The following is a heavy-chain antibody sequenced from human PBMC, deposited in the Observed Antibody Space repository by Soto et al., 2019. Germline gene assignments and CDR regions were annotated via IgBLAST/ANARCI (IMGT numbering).Heavy chain of an antibody. Sequence: QVQLVQSGAEVKKPGASVQVSCKASGYTVTSYGISWVRKAPGQGLEWMGWISAYKGNTNYAQKLQGRVTMTTDTSTRTAYMELRGLRSDDTTVYYCASGADGDYWGQGTLVTVSS. J-gene: IGHJ4*02. V-gene: IGHV1-18*01. CDR1: GYTVTSYG. CDR3: ASGADGDY. D-gene: IGHD3-10*01. CDR2: ISAYKGNT.